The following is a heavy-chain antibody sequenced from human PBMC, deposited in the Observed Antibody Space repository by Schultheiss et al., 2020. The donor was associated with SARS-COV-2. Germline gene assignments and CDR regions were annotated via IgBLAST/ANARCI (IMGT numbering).Heavy chain of an antibody. D-gene: IGHD2-21*02. J-gene: IGHJ6*03. V-gene: IGHV3-74*01. CDR2: INSDGSST. CDR3: ARGGDDYPYYHYMDV. CDR1: GFTFSSYW. Sequence: GGSLRLSCAASGFTFSSYWMHWVRQAPGKGLVWVSRINSDGSSTSYADSVKGRFTISRDNAKNTLYLQMNSLRAEDTAVYYCARGGDDYPYYHYMDVWGKGTTVTVSS.